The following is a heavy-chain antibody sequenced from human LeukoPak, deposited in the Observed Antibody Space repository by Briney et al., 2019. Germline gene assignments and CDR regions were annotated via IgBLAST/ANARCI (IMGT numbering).Heavy chain of an antibody. CDR2: IVYSGTT. Sequence: PSETLSLTCTVSGGSFSSYYWSWIRQPPGKGLEWIGYIVYSGTTNYNPSLRGRVTISIDTSKNQFSLNLTSVTTPDTAVYYCAGGRTAVTTFDYWGQGTLVTVSS. V-gene: IGHV4-59*01. CDR3: AGGRTAVTTFDY. CDR1: GGSFSSYY. D-gene: IGHD4-17*01. J-gene: IGHJ4*02.